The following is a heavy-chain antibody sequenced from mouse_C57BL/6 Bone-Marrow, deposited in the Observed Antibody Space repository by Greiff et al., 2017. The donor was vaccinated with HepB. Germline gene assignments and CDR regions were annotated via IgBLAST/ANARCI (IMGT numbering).Heavy chain of an antibody. CDR3: ARGAYYSNLDY. J-gene: IGHJ2*01. CDR2: INPYNGGT. D-gene: IGHD2-5*01. Sequence: VQLQQSGPVLVKPGASVKMSCKASGYTFTDYYMNWVKQSHGKSLERIGVINPYNGGTSYNQKFKGKATLTVDKSSSTAYMELNSLTSEDSAVYYCARGAYYSNLDYWGQGTTLTVSS. V-gene: IGHV1-19*01. CDR1: GYTFTDYY.